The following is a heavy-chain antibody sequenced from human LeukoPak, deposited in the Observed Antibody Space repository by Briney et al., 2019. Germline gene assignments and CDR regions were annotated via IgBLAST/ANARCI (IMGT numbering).Heavy chain of an antibody. J-gene: IGHJ6*02. Sequence: PGGSLTLSCAASGFTFSSYWMHWVRQAPGKGLVWVSRINSDGSSTSYADSVKGRFTISRDNTKNTLYLQMNSLRAEDTAVYYCARDLSSSGYYSAYYYGMDVWGQGTTVTVSS. CDR2: INSDGSST. V-gene: IGHV3-74*01. D-gene: IGHD3-22*01. CDR1: GFTFSSYW. CDR3: ARDLSSSGYYSAYYYGMDV.